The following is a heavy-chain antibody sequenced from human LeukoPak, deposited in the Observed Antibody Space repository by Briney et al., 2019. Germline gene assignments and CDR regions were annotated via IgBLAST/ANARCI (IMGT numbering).Heavy chain of an antibody. CDR1: GDIFNSFA. D-gene: IGHD2/OR15-2a*01. Sequence: ASVRVSCKAPGDIFNSFALNWVRQAPGQGLEWMGGVNPLFGAPNYAQRFQGRVTITADESTGTACMELTSLRSEDAAVYFCATNRPLREYWVGFDSWGQGTLVIVSS. CDR3: ATNRPLREYWVGFDS. J-gene: IGHJ4*02. V-gene: IGHV1-69*13. CDR2: VNPLFGAP.